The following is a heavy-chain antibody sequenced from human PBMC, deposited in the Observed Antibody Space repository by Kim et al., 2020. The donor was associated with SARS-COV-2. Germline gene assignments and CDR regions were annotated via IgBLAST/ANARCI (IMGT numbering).Heavy chain of an antibody. V-gene: IGHV4-39*01. CDR2: IYYSGST. J-gene: IGHJ6*02. Sequence: SETLSLTCTVSGGSISSSSYYWGWIRQPPGKGLEWIGSIYYSGSTYYNPSLKSRVTISVDTSKNQFSLKLSSVTAADTAVYYCARRRIQYGMDVWGQGTTVTVSS. CDR3: ARRRIQYGMDV. CDR1: GGSISSSSYY.